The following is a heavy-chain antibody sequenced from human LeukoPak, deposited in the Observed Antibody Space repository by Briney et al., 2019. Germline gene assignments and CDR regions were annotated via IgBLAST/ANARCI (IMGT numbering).Heavy chain of an antibody. CDR2: TYYRSKWYN. J-gene: IGHJ6*02. Sequence: SQTLSLTCAISGDSVSSNSAAWNWIRQSPSRGLEWLGRTYYRSKWYNDYAVSVKSRITINPDTSKNQFSLKLSSVTAADTAVYYCASGIQYSRYYYGMDVWGQGTTVTVSS. CDR1: GDSVSSNSAA. V-gene: IGHV6-1*01. D-gene: IGHD6-6*01. CDR3: ASGIQYSRYYYGMDV.